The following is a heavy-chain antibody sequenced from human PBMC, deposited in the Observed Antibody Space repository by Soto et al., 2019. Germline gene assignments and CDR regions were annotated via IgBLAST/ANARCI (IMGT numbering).Heavy chain of an antibody. CDR1: GFTVSSNY. J-gene: IGHJ3*02. CDR2: IYSGGST. V-gene: IGHV3-53*01. Sequence: GSLSLSCVASGFTVSSNYMSGVRQAPGKGLEWVSVIYSGGSTYYADSVKGRFTISRDNSKNTLYLQMNSLRAEDTAVYYCARVPNWNYGPGDAFDSWGQGTMVTASS. D-gene: IGHD1-7*01. CDR3: ARVPNWNYGPGDAFDS.